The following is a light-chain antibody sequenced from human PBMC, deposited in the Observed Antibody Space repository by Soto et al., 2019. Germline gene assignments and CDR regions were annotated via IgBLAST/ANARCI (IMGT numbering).Light chain of an antibody. V-gene: IGKV1-5*03. J-gene: IGKJ1*01. CDR3: QQYNSYSQT. Sequence: DIQMTQSPSTLSASVGDRVTITCRASQSISSWLAWYQQKPGKAPKLLIYKASSLESGVPSRFSGSGSGTEFTPTISSLQPDDFATYDCQQYNSYSQTFGQGTKVEIK. CDR2: KAS. CDR1: QSISSW.